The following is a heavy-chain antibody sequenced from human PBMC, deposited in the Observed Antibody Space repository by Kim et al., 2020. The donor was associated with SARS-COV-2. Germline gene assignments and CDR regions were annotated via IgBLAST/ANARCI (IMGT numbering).Heavy chain of an antibody. CDR2: GST. Sequence: GSTYSNPSLKSRVTISVDTAKNQFSLKLSSVTAADTAVYYCAREETGYFDYWGQGTLVTVSS. J-gene: IGHJ4*02. V-gene: IGHV4-31*02. CDR3: AREETGYFDY.